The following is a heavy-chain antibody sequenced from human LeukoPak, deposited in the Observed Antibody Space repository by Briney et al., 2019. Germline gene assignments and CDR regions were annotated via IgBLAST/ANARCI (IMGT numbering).Heavy chain of an antibody. D-gene: IGHD2-21*02. CDR1: GGSISSSSYY. CDR3: ARDDGRGVVTPY. V-gene: IGHV4-39*07. Sequence: PSETLSLTCTVSGGSISSSSYYWGWIRQPPGKGLEWIGIIYHNGRTYYNPSLKSRVTISVDTSKNQFSLKLISVTAADTAVYYCARDDGRGVVTPYWGQGTLVTVSS. J-gene: IGHJ4*02. CDR2: IYHNGRT.